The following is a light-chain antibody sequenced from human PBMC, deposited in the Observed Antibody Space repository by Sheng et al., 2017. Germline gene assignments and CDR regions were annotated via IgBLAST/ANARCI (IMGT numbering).Light chain of an antibody. CDR1: QSIRRN. CDR3: QQYYSYPLT. CDR2: GAS. Sequence: DIQMAQSPSSLSASIGDRVTITCRASQSIRRNLNWYLQKAGKAPQLLIYGASNLQDGVPSRFSGSGSGTDFTLTISCLQSEDFATXYCQQYYSYPLTFGGGTKVEIK. V-gene: IGKV1-39*01. J-gene: IGKJ4*01.